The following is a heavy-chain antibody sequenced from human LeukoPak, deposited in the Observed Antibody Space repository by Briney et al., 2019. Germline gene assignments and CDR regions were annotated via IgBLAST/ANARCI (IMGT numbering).Heavy chain of an antibody. D-gene: IGHD5-18*01. V-gene: IGHV4-39*07. J-gene: IGHJ4*02. CDR1: GGSISSSSYY. CDR3: ARGSRGYSYVDFDY. CDR2: IYYSGST. Sequence: PSETLSLTCTVSGGSISSSSYYWGWIRQPPGKGLEWIGSIYYSGSTYYNPSLKSRVTISVDTSKNQFSLKLSSVTAADTAVYYCARGSRGYSYVDFDYWGQGTLVTVSS.